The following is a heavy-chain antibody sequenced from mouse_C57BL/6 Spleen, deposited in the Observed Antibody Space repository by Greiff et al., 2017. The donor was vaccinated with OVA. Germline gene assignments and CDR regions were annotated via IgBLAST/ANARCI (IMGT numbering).Heavy chain of an antibody. V-gene: IGHV5-17*01. CDR1: GFTFSDYG. Sequence: EVKLMESGGGLVKPGGSLKLSCAASGFTFSDYGMHWVRQAPEKGLEWVAYISSGSSTIYYADTVKGRFTISRDNAKNTLFLQMTSLRSEDTAMYYCARRDSNYVGYYAMDYWGQGTSVTVSS. CDR2: ISSGSSTI. CDR3: ARRDSNYVGYYAMDY. D-gene: IGHD2-5*01. J-gene: IGHJ4*01.